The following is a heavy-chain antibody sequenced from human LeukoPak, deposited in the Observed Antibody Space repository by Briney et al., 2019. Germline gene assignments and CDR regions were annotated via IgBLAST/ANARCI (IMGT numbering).Heavy chain of an antibody. V-gene: IGHV3-23*01. CDR2: ISGSGGRT. CDR1: GFTFSDYY. J-gene: IGHJ5*01. D-gene: IGHD4-17*01. Sequence: GGSLRLSCAASGFTFSDYYMSWVRQAPGKGLAWVSGISGSGGRTYYADSVKGRFTISRDNSKNTLYLQMSSLRAEDTAVYYCAKHKEDYGDSCLDDSWGQGTLVTVSS. CDR3: AKHKEDYGDSCLDDS.